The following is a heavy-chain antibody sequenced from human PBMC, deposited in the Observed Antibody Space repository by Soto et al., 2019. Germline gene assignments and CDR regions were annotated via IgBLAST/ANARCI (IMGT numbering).Heavy chain of an antibody. V-gene: IGHV1-2*02. J-gene: IGHJ4*02. D-gene: IGHD6-6*01. CDR1: GYSFIGYF. CDR2: INPDSGGT. Sequence: GASVKVSCKASGYSFIGYFIHWVRQAPGQGLEWMGWINPDSGGTNYAQKFRGRVTMTRDKSISTAYMELSSLRSDDTAVYYCGRRYRSSSSNVDYWGQGTLVTVSS. CDR3: GRRYRSSSSNVDY.